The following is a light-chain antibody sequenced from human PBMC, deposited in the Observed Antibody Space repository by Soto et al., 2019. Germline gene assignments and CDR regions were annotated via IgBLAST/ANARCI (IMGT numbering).Light chain of an antibody. V-gene: IGKV2-30*01. J-gene: IGKJ4*01. CDR3: MQGTHWPLT. CDR1: QSLLYSDGKTF. CDR2: EVS. Sequence: DVVMTQSPLSLPVTLGQPASISCRSSQSLLYSDGKTFLTWFHQRPGQAPRRLIYEVSNRDSGVPDRFSGSGSGTDFTLKISRVEAEDVGVYYCMQGTHWPLTFGGGTKVDIK.